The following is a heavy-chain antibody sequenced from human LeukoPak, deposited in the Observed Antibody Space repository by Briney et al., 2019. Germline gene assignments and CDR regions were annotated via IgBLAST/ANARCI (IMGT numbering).Heavy chain of an antibody. D-gene: IGHD3-9*01. CDR1: LYTLTAYY. CDR3: ARGDHYDVLTGFQTTSHLSDY. V-gene: IGHV1-2*02. Sequence: ASVRVSPTASLYTLTAYYVHWVRHTPRQGLEWMGCITPNSGETNYARKVQARVTMIRDTSISTAYMELGRLTSDVTAAYYYARGDHYDVLTGFQTTSHLSDYWGQGTLVTVSS. CDR2: ITPNSGET. J-gene: IGHJ4*02.